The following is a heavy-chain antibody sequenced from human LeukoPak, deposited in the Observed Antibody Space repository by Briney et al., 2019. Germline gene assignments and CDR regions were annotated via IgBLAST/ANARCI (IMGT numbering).Heavy chain of an antibody. J-gene: IGHJ4*02. D-gene: IGHD6-13*01. Sequence: GGSVRLSCAASGFTVSSNYMSWVRQAPGKGLEWVSVIYSGGSTYYADSVKGRFTISRDNSKNTLYLQMNSLRAEDTAVYYCARIRDSSSWYLDYWGQGTLVTVSS. V-gene: IGHV3-53*01. CDR3: ARIRDSSSWYLDY. CDR2: IYSGGST. CDR1: GFTVSSNY.